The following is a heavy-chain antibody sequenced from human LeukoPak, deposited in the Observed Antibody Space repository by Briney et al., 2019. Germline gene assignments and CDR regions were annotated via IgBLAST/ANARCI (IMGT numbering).Heavy chain of an antibody. Sequence: GGSLRLSCAASRFTFSIYAMSWVRQAPGKGLEWVSAISGSGGSTYYADSVKGRFTISRDNSKNTLYLQMNSLRAEDTAVYYCAKAHCSSTSCSTDYWGQGTLVTVSS. J-gene: IGHJ4*02. CDR3: AKAHCSSTSCSTDY. CDR2: ISGSGGST. V-gene: IGHV3-23*01. CDR1: RFTFSIYA. D-gene: IGHD2-2*01.